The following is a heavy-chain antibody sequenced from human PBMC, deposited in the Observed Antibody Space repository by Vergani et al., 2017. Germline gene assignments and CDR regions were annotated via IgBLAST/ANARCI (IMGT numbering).Heavy chain of an antibody. V-gene: IGHV3-23*01. J-gene: IGHJ4*02. Sequence: EVQLLESGGGLVQPGGSLRLSCAASGFTFSSYAMSWVRQALGKGLEWVSAISGSGGSTYYADSVKGRFTISRDNSKNTLYLQMNSLRAEDTAVYYCAKDPYYYDSSGQSFDYWGQGTLVTVSS. CDR3: AKDPYYYDSSGQSFDY. CDR1: GFTFSSYA. CDR2: ISGSGGST. D-gene: IGHD3-22*01.